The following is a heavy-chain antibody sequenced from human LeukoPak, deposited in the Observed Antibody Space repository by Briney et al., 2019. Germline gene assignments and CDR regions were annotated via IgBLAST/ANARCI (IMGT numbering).Heavy chain of an antibody. J-gene: IGHJ3*02. V-gene: IGHV4-61*02. D-gene: IGHD3-22*01. CDR3: ARDLYYYDTSGPPLDI. CDR2: IYTSGRT. Sequence: SETLSLTCTVSGVSISSGSYYWSWIRQPAGKELEGIGRIYTSGRTYDNPALNSRVTMSVDTSKNQFSLRLSSVTAADTAVYYCARDLYYYDTSGPPLDIWGKGTMVTVSS. CDR1: GVSISSGSYY.